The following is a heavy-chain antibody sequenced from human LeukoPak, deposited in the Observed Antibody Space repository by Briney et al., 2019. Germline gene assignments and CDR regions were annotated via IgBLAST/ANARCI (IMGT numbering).Heavy chain of an antibody. CDR2: IWYDGSNK. D-gene: IGHD2-2*01. V-gene: IGHV3-33*08. Sequence: GGSLRLSCVASGFRFSSYSMNWVRQAPGRGLEWVAVIWYDGSNKHYADSVKGRFTISRDNSKNTLYLQMNSLRAEDTAVYYCARGSAYCSSTSCYVDYWGQGTLVTVSS. CDR1: GFRFSSYS. CDR3: ARGSAYCSSTSCYVDY. J-gene: IGHJ4*02.